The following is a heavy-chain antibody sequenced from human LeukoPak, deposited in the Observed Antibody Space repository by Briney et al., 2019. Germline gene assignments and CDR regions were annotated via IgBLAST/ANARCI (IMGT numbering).Heavy chain of an antibody. CDR2: INHSGST. CDR3: ARGAQNHALYYWYFDL. V-gene: IGHV4-34*01. CDR1: GGSFSGYY. D-gene: IGHD2-2*02. Sequence: PSETLTLTCAVYGGSFSGYYWSWIRQPPGKGLEWIGEINHSGSTNYNPSLKSRVTISVDTSKNQFSLTLSSVTAADTAVYYCARGAQNHALYYWYFDLWGRGTLVTVSS. J-gene: IGHJ2*01.